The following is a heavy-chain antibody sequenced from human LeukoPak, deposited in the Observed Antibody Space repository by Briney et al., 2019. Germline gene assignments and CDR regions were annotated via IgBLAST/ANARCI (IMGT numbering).Heavy chain of an antibody. J-gene: IGHJ4*02. CDR1: GGSISGSPYY. Sequence: SETLSLTCTVSGGSISGSPYYWGWIRQSPGTGLEWIASMYYSGATYYKPSLKSRVTISVDTSKNQFSLKLSSVTAADTAVYYCARGGYSSGWYQPYYFDYWGQGTLVTVSS. CDR2: MYYSGAT. D-gene: IGHD6-19*01. CDR3: ARGGYSSGWYQPYYFDY. V-gene: IGHV4-39*07.